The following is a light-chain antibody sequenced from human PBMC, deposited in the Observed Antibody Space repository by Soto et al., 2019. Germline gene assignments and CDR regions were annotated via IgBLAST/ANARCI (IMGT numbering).Light chain of an antibody. CDR2: EVS. J-gene: IGLJ1*01. Sequence: QSALTQPASVSGSPGQSITISCTGTSSDVGGYNYVSWYQQHPGKAPKLMIYEVSNRPSVVFSRFSGSKSGNTAYLTISGLQAEDEADYYCSSYTSSYTYVFGTGTKVTVL. CDR3: SSYTSSYTYV. V-gene: IGLV2-14*01. CDR1: SSDVGGYNY.